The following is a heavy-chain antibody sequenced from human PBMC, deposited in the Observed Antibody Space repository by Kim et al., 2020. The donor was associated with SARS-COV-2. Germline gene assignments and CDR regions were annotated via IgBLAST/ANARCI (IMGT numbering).Heavy chain of an antibody. V-gene: IGHV4-39*07. D-gene: IGHD4-17*01. CDR2: IYYSGST. CDR3: ARDTVTTLEYYYYGMDV. CDR1: GGSISSSSYY. J-gene: IGHJ6*02. Sequence: SETLSLTCTVSGGSISSSSYYWGWIRQPPGKGLEWIGSIYYSGSTYYNPSLKSRVTISVDTSKNQFSLKLSSVTAADTAVYYCARDTVTTLEYYYYGMDVWGQGTTVTVSS.